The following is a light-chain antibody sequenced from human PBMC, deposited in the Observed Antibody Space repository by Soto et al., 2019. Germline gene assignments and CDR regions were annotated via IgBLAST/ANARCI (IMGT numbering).Light chain of an antibody. V-gene: IGKV4-1*01. Sequence: DIVMTQSPDSLAVSLGERATINCKSSQSVLYSSNDKNYLAWYQQKPGQPPKLLIYWASTRESGVPDRFSGSGSGTDFTRTISSLQAEDVAVYYFQHYYSPPLTFGGGTKVEI. CDR2: WAS. CDR3: QHYYSPPLT. CDR1: QSVLYSSNDKNY. J-gene: IGKJ4*01.